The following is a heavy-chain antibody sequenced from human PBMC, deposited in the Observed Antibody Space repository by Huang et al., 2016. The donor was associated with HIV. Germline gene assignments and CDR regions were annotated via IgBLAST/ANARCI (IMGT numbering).Heavy chain of an antibody. Sequence: QVQLVESGGGVVQPGRSLRLSCAASGFTFSRYGMHWVRQAPGKGVEWVAVISYDGSNKYYADSVKGRFTISRDISKNTLYLQMNSLRAEDTAVYYCAKERYSYGYYFDYWGQGTLVTVSS. D-gene: IGHD5-18*01. CDR1: GFTFSRYG. V-gene: IGHV3-30*18. CDR2: ISYDGSNK. CDR3: AKERYSYGYYFDY. J-gene: IGHJ4*02.